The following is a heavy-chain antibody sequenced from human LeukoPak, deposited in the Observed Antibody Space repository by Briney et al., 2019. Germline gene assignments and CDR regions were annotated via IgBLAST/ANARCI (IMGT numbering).Heavy chain of an antibody. Sequence: PSETLSLTCAVYGGSFSGYYWSWIRQPPGKGLEWIGEINHSGSTNYNPSLKSRVTISVDTSKNQFSLKLSSVTAADTAVYYCARGPDRTTYYYYYMDVWGKGTTVTVSS. V-gene: IGHV4-34*01. CDR1: GGSFSGYY. CDR2: INHSGST. CDR3: ARGPDRTTYYYYYMDV. D-gene: IGHD1-1*01. J-gene: IGHJ6*03.